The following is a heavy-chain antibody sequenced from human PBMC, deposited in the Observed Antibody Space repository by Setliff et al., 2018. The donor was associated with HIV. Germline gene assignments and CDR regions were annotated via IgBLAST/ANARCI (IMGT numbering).Heavy chain of an antibody. V-gene: IGHV3-15*01. D-gene: IGHD1-26*01. CDR3: TTDLGSGRFSWNNN. J-gene: IGHJ4*02. CDR1: GFTFSNAW. CDR2: IRNKKNGGTT. Sequence: VGSLRLSCAAAGFTFSNAWMTWVRQAPGKGLEWVARIRNKKNGGTTYYVAPVEGRFTISRDDSKNTLSLQMNSLKTEDTAIYYCTTDLGSGRFSWNNNWGQGTLVTVSS.